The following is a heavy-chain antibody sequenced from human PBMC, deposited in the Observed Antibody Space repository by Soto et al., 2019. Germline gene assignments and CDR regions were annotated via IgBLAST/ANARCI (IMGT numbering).Heavy chain of an antibody. CDR3: ARGGVRYQLLFNYFDP. D-gene: IGHD2-2*01. CDR2: INSDGSST. Sequence: GGSLRLSCAASGFTFSSYWMHWVRQAPGKGLVWVSRINSDGSSTSYADSVKGRFTISRDNAKNTLYLQMNSLRAEDTAVYYCARGGVRYQLLFNYFDPWGQGTLVTVSS. J-gene: IGHJ5*02. CDR1: GFTFSSYW. V-gene: IGHV3-74*01.